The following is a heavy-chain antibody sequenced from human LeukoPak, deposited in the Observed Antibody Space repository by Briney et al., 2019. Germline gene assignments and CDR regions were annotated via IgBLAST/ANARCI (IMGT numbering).Heavy chain of an antibody. D-gene: IGHD3-10*01. Sequence: GESLKISCKGSGYLFPNYWIAWVRQMPGKGLEWMGINYPGDSDTRYNPSFQRQVIISADKSISTAYLQWSSLKASGTAMYYCARQSTNFYGSGSYVYWGQGTVVTVSS. J-gene: IGHJ4*02. CDR3: ARQSTNFYGSGSYVY. V-gene: IGHV5-51*01. CDR2: NYPGDSDT. CDR1: GYLFPNYW.